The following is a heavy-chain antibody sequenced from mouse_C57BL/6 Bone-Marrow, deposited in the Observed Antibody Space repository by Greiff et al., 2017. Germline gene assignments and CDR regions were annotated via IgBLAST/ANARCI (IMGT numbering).Heavy chain of an antibody. D-gene: IGHD2-3*01. CDR3: TFDDGYLYYFDY. J-gene: IGHJ2*01. CDR1: GYTFTDYE. Sequence: QVQLQQSGAELVRPGASVTLSCKASGYTFTDYEMHWVKQTPVHGLEWIGAIDPETGGTAYNQKFKGKAILTADKSSSTAYMELRSLTSEDSAVYYCTFDDGYLYYFDYWGQGTTLTVSS. CDR2: IDPETGGT. V-gene: IGHV1-15*01.